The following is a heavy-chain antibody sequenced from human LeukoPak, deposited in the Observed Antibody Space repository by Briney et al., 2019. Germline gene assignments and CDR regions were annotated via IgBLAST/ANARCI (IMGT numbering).Heavy chain of an antibody. CDR1: GGSISSDY. Sequence: SETLSLTCNVSGGSISSDYWSWLRQPPGKGLEWIGYISYSGTTNYNPSLKSRVSMSADTSKNQFSLKLSSVTAADTAVYYCARLAVAGTYFDYWGQGTLVTVSS. CDR3: ARLAVAGTYFDY. CDR2: ISYSGTT. J-gene: IGHJ4*02. V-gene: IGHV4-59*01. D-gene: IGHD6-19*01.